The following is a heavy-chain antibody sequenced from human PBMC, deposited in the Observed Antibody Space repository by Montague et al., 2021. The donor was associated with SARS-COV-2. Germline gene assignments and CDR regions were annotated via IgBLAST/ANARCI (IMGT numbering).Heavy chain of an antibody. CDR3: ARGRHVQGSIRHFESVSSGVLDL. J-gene: IGHJ4*03. D-gene: IGHD2-8*01. Sequence: SETLSLTCAVYRGSVKSYYWTWIRQAPGKGLAWIGEINHSGTTSYNPSLKSRVTMSIDASKSQFSLRLNSVSAADTAVYFCARGRHVQGSIRHFESVSSGVLDLWGPGSLVTVSS. V-gene: IGHV4-34*01. CDR2: INHSGTT. CDR1: RGSVKSYY.